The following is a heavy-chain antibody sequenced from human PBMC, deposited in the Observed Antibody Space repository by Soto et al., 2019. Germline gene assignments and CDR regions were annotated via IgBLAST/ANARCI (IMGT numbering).Heavy chain of an antibody. V-gene: IGHV3-74*01. Sequence: GGSLRLSCAASGFTFSSYWMHWGRQCPGKGLVCVSRINSDGSSTSYADSVKGRFTISRDNAKNTLYLQMNSLRAEDTAVYYCARWGVYEEGAFDIWGQGTMVTV. CDR3: ARWGVYEEGAFDI. CDR1: GFTFSSYW. D-gene: IGHD3-16*01. J-gene: IGHJ3*02. CDR2: INSDGSST.